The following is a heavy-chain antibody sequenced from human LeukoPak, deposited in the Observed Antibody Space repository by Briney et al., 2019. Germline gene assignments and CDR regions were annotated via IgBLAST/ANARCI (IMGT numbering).Heavy chain of an antibody. Sequence: SETLSLTCTVSGGSVSSYSWGWIRQPPGKGLEWIGYFYYSGSTNYNPSLKSRVTISVDTSKSQFSLKLTSVTAADTAVYYCARTRSQGIAAQYFDYWGQGTLVTVSS. J-gene: IGHJ4*02. V-gene: IGHV4-59*08. CDR2: FYYSGST. D-gene: IGHD6-13*01. CDR1: GGSVSSYS. CDR3: ARTRSQGIAAQYFDY.